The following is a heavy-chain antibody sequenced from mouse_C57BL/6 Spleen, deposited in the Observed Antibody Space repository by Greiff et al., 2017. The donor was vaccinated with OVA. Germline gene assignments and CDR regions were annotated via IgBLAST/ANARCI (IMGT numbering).Heavy chain of an antibody. V-gene: IGHV1-5*01. D-gene: IGHD2-5*01. CDR3: TRDGYSNYYFDY. CDR2: IYPGNSDT. Sequence: EVQLQQSGTVLARPGASVKMSCKTSGHTFTSYWMHWVKQRPGQGLEWIGAIYPGNSDTSYNQKFKGKAKLTAVTSASTAYMELSSLTNEDSAVYYCTRDGYSNYYFDYWGQGTTLTVSS. CDR1: GHTFTSYW. J-gene: IGHJ2*01.